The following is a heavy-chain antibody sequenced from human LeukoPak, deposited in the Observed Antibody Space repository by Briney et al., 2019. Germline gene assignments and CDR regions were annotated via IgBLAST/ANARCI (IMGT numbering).Heavy chain of an antibody. CDR1: GGSISSYY. V-gene: IGHV4-59*12. Sequence: SETLSLTCTVSGGSISSYYWSWIRQPPGKGLEWIGYISYTGSTNYNPSLKSRVTISADTSKNQFSLKLRSVTAADTAVYYCARSQWLIDASIDYWGQGTLVTVSS. J-gene: IGHJ4*02. CDR3: ARSQWLIDASIDY. D-gene: IGHD6-19*01. CDR2: ISYTGST.